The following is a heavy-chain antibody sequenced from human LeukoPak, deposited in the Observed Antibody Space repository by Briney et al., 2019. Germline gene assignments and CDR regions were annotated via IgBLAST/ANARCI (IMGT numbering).Heavy chain of an antibody. CDR3: ARREGYSSGYNYYYYGMDV. J-gene: IGHJ6*02. CDR2: IIPIFGTA. V-gene: IGHV1-69*13. D-gene: IGHD3-22*01. CDR1: GGTFSSYA. Sequence: SVKVSCKAFGGTFSSYAISLVRQAPGQGLEWMGGIIPIFGTANYAQKFQGRVTITADESTSTAYMELSSLRSEDTAVYYCARREGYSSGYNYYYYGMDVWGQGTTVTVSS.